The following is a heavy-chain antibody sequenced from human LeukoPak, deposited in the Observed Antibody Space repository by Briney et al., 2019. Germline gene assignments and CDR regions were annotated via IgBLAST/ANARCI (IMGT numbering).Heavy chain of an antibody. CDR1: GYTLTELS. V-gene: IGHV1-24*01. CDR2: FDPEDGET. D-gene: IGHD3-22*01. J-gene: IGHJ3*02. CDR3: ATAGIVVITNPPLLGAFDI. Sequence: ASVKASCKVSGYTLTELSMHWARQAPGKGLEWMGGFDPEDGETIYAQKFQGRVTMTEDTSTDTAYMELSSLRSEDTAVYYCATAGIVVITNPPLLGAFDIWGQGTMVTVSS.